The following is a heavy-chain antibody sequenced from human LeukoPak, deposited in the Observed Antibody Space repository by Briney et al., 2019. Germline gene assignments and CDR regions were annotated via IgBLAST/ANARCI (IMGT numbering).Heavy chain of an antibody. V-gene: IGHV3-21*01. Sequence: GGSLRLSCAASGFTFSSYSMSWVRQAPGKGLEWVSSISSSGSNKYYADSVKGRFTISRDNAKNSLYLQMNSLRAEDAAVYSCARGCDKTCYSTFDYWGQGILVTVSS. D-gene: IGHD2-15*01. CDR1: GFTFSSYS. J-gene: IGHJ4*02. CDR3: ARGCDKTCYSTFDY. CDR2: ISSSGSNK.